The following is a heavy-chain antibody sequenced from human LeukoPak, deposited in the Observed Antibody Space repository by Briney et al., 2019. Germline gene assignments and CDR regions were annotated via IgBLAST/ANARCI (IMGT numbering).Heavy chain of an antibody. J-gene: IGHJ6*03. Sequence: GGSLRLSCAASGFTFGSYAMTWVRQAPGKGLEWVAAISGSGNKTYYADSVKGRFTISRDNSKNTLYLQMNSLRSEDTAVYYCARGSSLHYYYYYYYMDVWGKGTTVTVSS. CDR1: GFTFGSYA. CDR2: ISGSGNKT. V-gene: IGHV3-23*01. CDR3: ARGSSLHYYYYYYYMDV. D-gene: IGHD2-2*01.